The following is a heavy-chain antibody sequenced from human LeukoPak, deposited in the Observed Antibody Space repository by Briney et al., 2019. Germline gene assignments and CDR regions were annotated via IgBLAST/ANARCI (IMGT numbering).Heavy chain of an antibody. J-gene: IGHJ3*02. CDR2: IYTSGST. V-gene: IGHV4-4*07. CDR3: ASITYYYDSSGYSNDAFDI. Sequence: SETLSLTCTVSGGSISSYYWSWIRQPAGEGLEWIGRIYTSGSTNYNPSLKSRVTMSVDTSKNQFSLKLSSVTAADTAVYYCASITYYYDSSGYSNDAFDIWGQGTMVTVSS. CDR1: GGSISSYY. D-gene: IGHD3-22*01.